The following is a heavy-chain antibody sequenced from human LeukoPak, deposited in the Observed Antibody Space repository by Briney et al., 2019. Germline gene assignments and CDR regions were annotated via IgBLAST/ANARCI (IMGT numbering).Heavy chain of an antibody. CDR1: GFSFSSYW. CDR2: ISDGRINT. D-gene: IGHD3-10*01. V-gene: IGHV3-74*01. Sequence: GASLRLSCVASGFSFSSYWMHWVRQAPGKGLVWVSRISDGRINTNYADSVKGRFTISRDNAKNTLYLQMNSLRAEDTAVYYCARDHYYSGSGSYYNWGQGTLVTVSS. J-gene: IGHJ4*02. CDR3: ARDHYYSGSGSYYN.